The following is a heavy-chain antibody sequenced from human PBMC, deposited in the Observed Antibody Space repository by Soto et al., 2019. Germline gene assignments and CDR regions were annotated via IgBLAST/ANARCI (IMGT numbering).Heavy chain of an antibody. CDR3: ARDHIYRYNWNEDIGY. J-gene: IGHJ4*02. Sequence: SVKVSCKASGGTFSSYAISWVRQAPGQGLEWMGGIIPIFGTANYAQKFQGRVTITADKSTSTAYMELSSLRSEDTAVYYCARDHIYRYNWNEDIGYWGQGTLVTVSS. D-gene: IGHD1-1*01. V-gene: IGHV1-69*06. CDR1: GGTFSSYA. CDR2: IIPIFGTA.